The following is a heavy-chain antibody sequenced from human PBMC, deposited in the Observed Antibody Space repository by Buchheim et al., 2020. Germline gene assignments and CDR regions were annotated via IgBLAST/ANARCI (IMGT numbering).Heavy chain of an antibody. CDR2: ISSGGQYI. CDR3: ARDQSDDTSGYYYFDS. D-gene: IGHD5-12*01. CDR1: GFTFSSYW. V-gene: IGHV3-21*01. Sequence: EVQLVESGGGLVQPGGSLRLSCAASGFTFSSYWMSWVRQAPGKGLEWVASISSGGQYIYYRDSVKGRFTISRDNAKNLVFLQMDSLRAEDTAMYFCARDQSDDTSGYYYFDSWGPGTL. J-gene: IGHJ4*02.